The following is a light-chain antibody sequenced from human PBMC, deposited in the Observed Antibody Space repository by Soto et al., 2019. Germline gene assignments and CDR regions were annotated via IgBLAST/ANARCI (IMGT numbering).Light chain of an antibody. CDR3: QQRSNWPPEIT. V-gene: IGKV3-11*01. CDR1: QSVSTF. CDR2: DAS. J-gene: IGKJ5*01. Sequence: ESVLTQSPATLSLSPGERATLSCRASQSVSTFLAWYQQKPGQAPRLLISDASKRATGIPARFSGSGSGTDFTLTISSLEPEDFAVYYCQQRSNWPPEITFGQGTRLENK.